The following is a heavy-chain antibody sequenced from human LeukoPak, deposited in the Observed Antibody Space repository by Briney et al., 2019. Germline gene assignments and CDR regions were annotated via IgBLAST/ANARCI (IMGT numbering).Heavy chain of an antibody. CDR2: ISYDGSNK. Sequence: PGGSLRLSCAASGFTFSSYAMHWVRQAPGKGLEWVAVISYDGSNKYYADSVKGRFTISRDNSKNTLYLQMNSLRAEDTAVYYCAREIRGAGNNDYWGQGTLVTVSS. CDR3: AREIRGAGNNDY. D-gene: IGHD3-10*01. J-gene: IGHJ4*02. CDR1: GFTFSSYA. V-gene: IGHV3-30-3*01.